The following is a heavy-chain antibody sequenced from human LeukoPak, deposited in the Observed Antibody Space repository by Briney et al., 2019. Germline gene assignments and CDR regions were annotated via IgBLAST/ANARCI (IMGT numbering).Heavy chain of an antibody. Sequence: PGGSLRLSCAASGFTFSSYSMNWVRQAPGKGLEWVSSISSSSSYIYYADSVKGRFTISRDNAKNSLYLQMNSLRAEDTAVYYCARRSSGGSWTLDYWGQGTLVTVSS. J-gene: IGHJ4*02. CDR2: ISSSSSYI. CDR3: ARRSSGGSWTLDY. D-gene: IGHD2-15*01. CDR1: GFTFSSYS. V-gene: IGHV3-21*01.